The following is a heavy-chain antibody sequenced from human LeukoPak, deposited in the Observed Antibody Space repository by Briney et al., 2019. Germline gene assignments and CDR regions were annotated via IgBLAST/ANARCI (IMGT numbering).Heavy chain of an antibody. CDR1: GFTFSSYA. D-gene: IGHD4-17*01. CDR2: ISYDGSNK. Sequence: HPGRSLRLSCAASGFTFSSYAMHWVRQAPGKGLEWVAVISYDGSNKYYADSVKGRFTISRDNSKNTLYLQMNSLRAEDTAVYYCARDPSYDYGDVYYFDYWGQGTLVTVSS. CDR3: ARDPSYDYGDVYYFDY. V-gene: IGHV3-30-3*01. J-gene: IGHJ4*02.